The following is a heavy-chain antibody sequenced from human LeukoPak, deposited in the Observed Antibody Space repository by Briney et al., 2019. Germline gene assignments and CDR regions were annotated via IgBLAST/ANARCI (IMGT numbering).Heavy chain of an antibody. CDR3: AKRDIYYDSSGPTGGYFQH. D-gene: IGHD3-22*01. J-gene: IGHJ1*01. CDR1: GFTFSSYA. CDR2: ISYDGSNK. Sequence: AGGSLRLSCAASGFTFSSYAMHWVRQAPGKGLEWVAVISYDGSNKYYADSVKGRFTISRDNSKNTLYLQMNSLRAEDTAVYYCAKRDIYYDSSGPTGGYFQHWGQGTLVTVSS. V-gene: IGHV3-30-3*02.